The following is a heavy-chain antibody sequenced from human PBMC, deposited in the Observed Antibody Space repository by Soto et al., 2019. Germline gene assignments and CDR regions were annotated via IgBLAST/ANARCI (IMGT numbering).Heavy chain of an antibody. J-gene: IGHJ5*02. CDR1: GGSFSGYY. CDR3: AGRSSRIRRNYYGSGSDKLNWFDP. CDR2: INHSGST. D-gene: IGHD3-10*01. Sequence: SETLSLTCAVYGGSFSGYYWSWIRQPPGKGLEWIGEINHSGSTNYNPSLKSRVTISVDTSKNQFSLKLSSVTAADTAVYYCAGRSSRIRRNYYGSGSDKLNWFDPWGQGTLVTVSS. V-gene: IGHV4-34*01.